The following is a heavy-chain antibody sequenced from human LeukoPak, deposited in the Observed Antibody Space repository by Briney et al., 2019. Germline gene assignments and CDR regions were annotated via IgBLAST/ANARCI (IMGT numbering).Heavy chain of an antibody. CDR3: AKDLGVGATTEGFRFDY. CDR2: IRYDGSNK. D-gene: IGHD1-26*01. CDR1: GFTFSSYG. J-gene: IGHJ4*02. V-gene: IGHV3-30*02. Sequence: GGSLRLSCAASGFTFSSYGMHWVRQAPGKGLEWVAFIRYDGSNKYYADSVKGRFTISRDNSKNTLYVQMNSLRAEDTAVYYCAKDLGVGATTEGFRFDYWGQGTLVTVSS.